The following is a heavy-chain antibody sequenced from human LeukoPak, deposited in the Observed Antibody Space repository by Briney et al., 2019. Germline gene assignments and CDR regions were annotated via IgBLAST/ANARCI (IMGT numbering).Heavy chain of an antibody. V-gene: IGHV3-30*02. CDR3: AKDEGRKDIVVVPAAPEY. CDR1: GFTFSSYG. Sequence: GGSLRLSCAASGFTFSSYGMHWVRQAPGKGLEWVAFIRYDGSNKYYADSVKGRFTISRDNSKNTLYLQMNSLRTEDTAVYYCAKDEGRKDIVVVPAAPEYWGQGTLVTVSS. D-gene: IGHD2-2*01. J-gene: IGHJ4*02. CDR2: IRYDGSNK.